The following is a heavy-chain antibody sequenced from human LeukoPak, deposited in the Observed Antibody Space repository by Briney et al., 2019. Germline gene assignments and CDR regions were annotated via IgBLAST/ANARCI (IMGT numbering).Heavy chain of an antibody. V-gene: IGHV1-18*01. CDR3: ARVVAGRKIAAAGTRLTN. CDR2: ISAYNGNT. CDR1: GYTFTSYG. Sequence: ASVKVSCKASGYTFTSYGISWVRQAPGQGLEWMGWISAYNGNTNYAQKFQGRVTMTRNTSISTAYMELSSLRSEDTAVYYCARVVAGRKIAAAGTRLTNWGQGTLVTVST. D-gene: IGHD6-13*01. J-gene: IGHJ4*02.